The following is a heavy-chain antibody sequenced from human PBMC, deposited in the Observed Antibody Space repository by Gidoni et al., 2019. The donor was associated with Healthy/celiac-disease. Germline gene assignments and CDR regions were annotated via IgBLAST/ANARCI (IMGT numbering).Heavy chain of an antibody. Sequence: EVQLLESGGGLVQPGGSLSLSCAASGFTFSSYAMSWVRQAPGKGLEWVSAISGSGGSSYYADSVKGRFTISRDNSKNTLYLQMNSLRAEDTAVYYCAKAGEDGKSRRPASPDYYYYMDVWGKGTTVTVSS. D-gene: IGHD2-15*01. CDR2: ISGSGGSS. V-gene: IGHV3-23*01. CDR3: AKAGEDGKSRRPASPDYYYYMDV. J-gene: IGHJ6*03. CDR1: GFTFSSYA.